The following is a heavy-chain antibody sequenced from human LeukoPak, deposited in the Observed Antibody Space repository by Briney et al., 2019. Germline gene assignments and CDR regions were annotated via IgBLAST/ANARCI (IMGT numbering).Heavy chain of an antibody. CDR1: GGSFSGYY. Sequence: SETLSLTCAVYGGSFSGYYLSWIRQPPGKGLECIGEINHSGSTNYNPSLKSRVTISVDTSKNQFSLKLSSVTAADTAVYYCARWVVDHDAFDIWGQGTMVTVSS. V-gene: IGHV4-34*01. CDR2: INHSGST. J-gene: IGHJ3*02. D-gene: IGHD5-12*01. CDR3: ARWVVDHDAFDI.